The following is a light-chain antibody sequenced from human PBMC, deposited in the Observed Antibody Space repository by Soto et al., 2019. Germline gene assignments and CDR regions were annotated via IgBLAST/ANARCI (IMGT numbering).Light chain of an antibody. CDR3: QQYNSFPGT. CDR1: QSVSHW. Sequence: DIQMTQSPSTLSASVGDRVTITCRASQSVSHWLAWYQQKPGKAPKILIYDASSLESGVPSKFRGSGSGTEFTLTISSLRPDDFETYYCQQYNSFPGTFGQGTKVDIK. V-gene: IGKV1-5*01. J-gene: IGKJ1*01. CDR2: DAS.